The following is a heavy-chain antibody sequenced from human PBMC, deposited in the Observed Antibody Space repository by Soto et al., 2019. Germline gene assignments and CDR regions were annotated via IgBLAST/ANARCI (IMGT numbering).Heavy chain of an antibody. V-gene: IGHV1-18*04. CDR1: GYSFTSYG. J-gene: IGHJ5*02. Sequence: QVQLVQSVTEVKKPGASVQVSCKASGYSFTSYGINWVRQAPGQGLEWMGWISTYNGGTNYAQKFQGRVTMTTDTSTTTAYMELRRLTSDDTAVYFCARGDSTGSPRGWFDPWGQGTVVTVSS. D-gene: IGHD6-19*01. CDR3: ARGDSTGSPRGWFDP. CDR2: ISTYNGGT.